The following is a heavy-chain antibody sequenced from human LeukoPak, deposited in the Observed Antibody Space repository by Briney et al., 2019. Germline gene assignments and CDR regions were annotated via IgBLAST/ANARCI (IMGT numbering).Heavy chain of an antibody. CDR3: ARDFLWGSGSR. CDR2: ISSSSAYI. Sequence: GGSLRLSCAASGFTFSSYTMNWVRQAPGKGLEWVSSISSSSAYISYADSVKGRFTISRDNAKNTLFLQMNSLRAEDTAVYYCARDFLWGSGSRWGQGTLVTVSS. J-gene: IGHJ4*02. CDR1: GFTFSSYT. D-gene: IGHD3-10*01. V-gene: IGHV3-21*01.